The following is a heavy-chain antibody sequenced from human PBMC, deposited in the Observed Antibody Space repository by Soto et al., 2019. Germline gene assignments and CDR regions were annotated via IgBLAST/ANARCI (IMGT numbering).Heavy chain of an antibody. CDR3: ARRYGVAYAY. D-gene: IGHD2-8*02. J-gene: IGHJ4*02. CDR2: IHYSGSP. V-gene: IGHV4-59*08. Sequence: QVQLQESGPGLVKPSETLSLTCTVSGGSISSYYWSWIRQPPGKGLEWIGYIHYSGSPNYNPSLKSRVTNPVDTSKNQFSLKLSSVTAADTAVYYCARRYGVAYAYWGQGTLVTVSS. CDR1: GGSISSYY.